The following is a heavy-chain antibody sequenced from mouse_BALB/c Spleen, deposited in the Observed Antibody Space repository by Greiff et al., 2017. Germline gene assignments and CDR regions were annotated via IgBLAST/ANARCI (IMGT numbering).Heavy chain of an antibody. CDR1: GFAFSSYD. V-gene: IGHV5-12-1*01. CDR2: ISSGGGST. J-gene: IGHJ4*01. Sequence: EVMLVESGGGLVKPGGSLKLSCAASGFAFSSYDMSWVRQTPEKRLEWVAYISSGGGSTYYPDTVKGRFTISRDNAKNTLYLQMSSLKSEDTAMYYCARHGILLGEMDYWGQGTSVTVSS. CDR3: ARHGILLGEMDY. D-gene: IGHD1-1*01.